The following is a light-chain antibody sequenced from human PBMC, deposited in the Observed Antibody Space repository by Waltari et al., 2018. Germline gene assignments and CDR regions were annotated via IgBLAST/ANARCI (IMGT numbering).Light chain of an antibody. CDR1: QSVSSSY. V-gene: IGKV3-20*01. CDR3: QQYGSSPHLT. Sequence: EIVLTQSPGTLSLSPGERVTLSCRASQSVSSSYLAWYQQKPGQAPRLLMYGASSRATGIPDRFSGSGSGTDFTLTISRLEPEDFAVYYCQQYGSSPHLTFGPGTKVDIK. J-gene: IGKJ3*01. CDR2: GAS.